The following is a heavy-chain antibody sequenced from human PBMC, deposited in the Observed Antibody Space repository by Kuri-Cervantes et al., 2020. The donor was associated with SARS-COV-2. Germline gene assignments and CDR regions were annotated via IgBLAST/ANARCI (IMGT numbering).Heavy chain of an antibody. Sequence: GESLKISCAAFGFTFSSYGMHWVRQAPGKGLEWVAVIWYDGSNKYYADSVKGRFTISRDNSKNTLYLQMNSLRAEDTAVYYCARAGQYQLLYDTKEAYYYGMDVWGQGTTVTVSS. J-gene: IGHJ6*02. V-gene: IGHV3-33*01. CDR3: ARAGQYQLLYDTKEAYYYGMDV. CDR2: IWYDGSNK. D-gene: IGHD2-2*02. CDR1: GFTFSSYG.